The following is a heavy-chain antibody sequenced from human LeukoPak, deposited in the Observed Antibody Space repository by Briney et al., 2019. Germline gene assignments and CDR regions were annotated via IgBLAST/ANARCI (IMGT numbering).Heavy chain of an antibody. V-gene: IGHV3-23*01. CDR3: ANWGDGPFDY. Sequence: GGSLRLSCAASGFTFSSYAMSWVRQAPGNGLEWVSAISGSGGSTYYADSVKGRFTISRDNSKNTLYLQMNSLRAEDTAVYYCANWGDGPFDYWGQGTLVTVSS. CDR1: GFTFSSYA. J-gene: IGHJ4*02. D-gene: IGHD2-21*02. CDR2: ISGSGGST.